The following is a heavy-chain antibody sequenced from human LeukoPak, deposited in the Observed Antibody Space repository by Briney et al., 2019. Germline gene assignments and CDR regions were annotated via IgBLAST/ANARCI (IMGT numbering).Heavy chain of an antibody. V-gene: IGHV4-61*02. Sequence: SETLSLTCTVSGGSISSGSYYWSWIRQPAGKGLEWIGRIYTSGSTNYNPSLKSRVTISVDTSKNQFSLKLSSVTAADTAVYYGARCYCSGSYPYYYMDVWGKGTTVTISS. D-gene: IGHD3-10*01. CDR3: ARCYCSGSYPYYYMDV. CDR1: GGSISSGSYY. J-gene: IGHJ6*03. CDR2: IYTSGST.